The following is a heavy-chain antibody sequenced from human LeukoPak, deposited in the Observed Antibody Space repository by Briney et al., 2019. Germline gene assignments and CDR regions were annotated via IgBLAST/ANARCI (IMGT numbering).Heavy chain of an antibody. CDR1: GFTFSSYG. V-gene: IGHV3-30*18. CDR2: ISYDGSNK. CDR3: AKALSGYSYGIFDY. Sequence: GRSLRLSCAASGFTFSSYGMHWVRQAPGKGLEWVAVISYDGSNKYYADSVKGRFTISRDNSKNTLYLQMNSLRAEDTAVYYCAKALSGYSYGIFDYWGQGTLVTVSS. J-gene: IGHJ4*02. D-gene: IGHD5-18*01.